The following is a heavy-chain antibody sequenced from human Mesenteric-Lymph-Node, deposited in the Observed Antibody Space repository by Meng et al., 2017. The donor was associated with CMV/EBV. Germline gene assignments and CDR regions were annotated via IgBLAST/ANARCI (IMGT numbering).Heavy chain of an antibody. D-gene: IGHD1-26*01. V-gene: IGHV4-59*01. CDR3: ARDRWEANVEPGPMDV. CDR2: IHYSGTA. J-gene: IGHJ6*02. Sequence: SETLSLTCTVSGDSISNYYWSWVRQPPGKGLEWIGYIHYSGTANHNASLKSRVSTAIDTSKNQFSLRLTSVTAADTAVYYCARDRWEANVEPGPMDVWGQGTTVTVSS. CDR1: GDSISNYY.